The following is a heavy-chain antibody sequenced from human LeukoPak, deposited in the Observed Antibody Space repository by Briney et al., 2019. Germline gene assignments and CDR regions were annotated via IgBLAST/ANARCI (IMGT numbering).Heavy chain of an antibody. J-gene: IGHJ3*02. V-gene: IGHV4-59*08. CDR3: ARAGYGGSGFGESYAFDI. Sequence: PSETLSLTCTVSGGSISSYYWSWIRQPPGKGLDWIGYIYYSGSTNYNPSLKSRVTISVDTSKNQFSLKLSSVTAADTAVYYCARAGYGGSGFGESYAFDIWGQGTMVTVSS. CDR1: GGSISSYY. CDR2: IYYSGST. D-gene: IGHD3-10*01.